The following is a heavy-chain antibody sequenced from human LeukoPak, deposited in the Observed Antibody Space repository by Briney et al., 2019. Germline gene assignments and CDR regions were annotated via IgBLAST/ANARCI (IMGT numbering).Heavy chain of an antibody. V-gene: IGHV4-59*01. Sequence: SETLSLTCTVSGGPISSYYWSWIRQPPGKGLEWIGYIYYSGSTNYNPSLKSRVTISVDTSKNQFSLKLSSVTAADTAVYYCARVTVGATGYYFDYWGQGTLVTVSS. CDR1: GGPISSYY. D-gene: IGHD1-26*01. CDR3: ARVTVGATGYYFDY. J-gene: IGHJ4*02. CDR2: IYYSGST.